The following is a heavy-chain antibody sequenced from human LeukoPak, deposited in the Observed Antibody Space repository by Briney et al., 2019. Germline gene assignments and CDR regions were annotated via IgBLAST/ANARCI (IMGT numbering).Heavy chain of an antibody. CDR2: IYHSGST. CDR1: GGSISSSNW. CDR3: ARDGERSSWTGFDY. D-gene: IGHD6-13*01. J-gene: IGHJ4*02. Sequence: SETLSLTCAVSGGSISSSNWWSWVRQPPGKGLEWIGEIYHSGSTNYNPSLKSRVTISVDKSKNQFSLKLSSVTAADTAVYYCARDGERSSWTGFDYWGQGTLVTVSS. V-gene: IGHV4-4*02.